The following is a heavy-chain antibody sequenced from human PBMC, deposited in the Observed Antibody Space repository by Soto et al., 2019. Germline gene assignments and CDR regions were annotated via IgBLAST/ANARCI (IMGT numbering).Heavy chain of an antibody. V-gene: IGHV1-69*12. D-gene: IGHD6-19*01. Sequence: QVQLLQSGAEVKKPGSSVRVSCEASGGTFRTYAISWVRQAPGQGLEWMGEIIPIFGKVNYAQKFQGRVTITADXSXTXVDXDLSSLTSEDTAVYYCAKGAVAGTPTSYYYYGMDVWGQGTTVTVS. CDR3: AKGAVAGTPTSYYYYGMDV. CDR2: IIPIFGKV. J-gene: IGHJ6*02. CDR1: GGTFRTYA.